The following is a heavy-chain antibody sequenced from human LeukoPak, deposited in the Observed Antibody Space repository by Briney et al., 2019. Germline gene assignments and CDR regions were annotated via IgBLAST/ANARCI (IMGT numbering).Heavy chain of an antibody. J-gene: IGHJ3*02. CDR2: VYHTGTT. V-gene: IGHV4-39*07. CDR3: SREVVFGVGVHAFDI. D-gene: IGHD3-3*01. Sequence: SQTLSLTCSVSGGSISSSDYFWDWIRQPPGKGLEWIGNVYHTGTTYYNPSLKSRVTISVDTSRNQFSLKLSSVTAADTAVYYCSREVVFGVGVHAFDIWGQGTVVTVSS. CDR1: GGSISSSDYF.